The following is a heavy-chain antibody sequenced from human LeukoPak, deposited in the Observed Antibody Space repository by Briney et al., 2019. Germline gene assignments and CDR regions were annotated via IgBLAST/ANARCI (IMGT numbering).Heavy chain of an antibody. D-gene: IGHD2-2*01. CDR3: AKDYCSSTSCGIDY. V-gene: IGHV3-9*03. CDR2: ISWNSGSI. Sequence: GGSLRLSCAASGFTFDDYAMHWVRQAPGKGLEWVSGISWNSGSIGYADSVKGRFTISRDNAKNSLYLQMNSLRAEDMALYYCAKDYCSSTSCGIDYWGQGTLVTVSS. CDR1: GFTFDDYA. J-gene: IGHJ4*02.